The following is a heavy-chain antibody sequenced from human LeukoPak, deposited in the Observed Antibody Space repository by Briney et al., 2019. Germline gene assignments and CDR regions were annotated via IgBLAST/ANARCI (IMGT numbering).Heavy chain of an antibody. CDR1: GFTLNNYA. J-gene: IGHJ4*02. V-gene: IGHV3-23*01. CDR3: ARKYNGTNPFDY. Sequence: PGGSLRLSCAASGFTLNNYAMSWVRQAPGKGLEWVSIINNSGGSTYYADSVKGRFTISRDLSKNTLYLQMNSLRAEDTALYYCARKYNGTNPFDYWGQGTLVTVSS. D-gene: IGHD1-26*01. CDR2: INNSGGST.